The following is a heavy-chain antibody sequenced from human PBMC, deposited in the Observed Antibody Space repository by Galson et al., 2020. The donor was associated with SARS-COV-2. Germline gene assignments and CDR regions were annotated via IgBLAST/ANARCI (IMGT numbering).Heavy chain of an antibody. CDR2: ISGSGGST. D-gene: IGHD3-9*01. Sequence: GESLKISCAASGFTFSSYAMSWVRQAPGKGLEWVSAISGSGGSTYYADPVKGRFTISRDNSKNTLYLQMNSLKTEDTAVYYCTTDQNILTAIDYWGQGTLVTVSS. V-gene: IGHV3-23*01. CDR3: TTDQNILTAIDY. CDR1: GFTFSSYA. J-gene: IGHJ4*02.